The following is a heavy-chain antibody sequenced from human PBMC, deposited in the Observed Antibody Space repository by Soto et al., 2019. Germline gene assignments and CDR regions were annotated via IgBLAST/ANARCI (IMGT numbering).Heavy chain of an antibody. D-gene: IGHD3-9*01. V-gene: IGHV1-69*06. CDR1: GGTFSSYA. CDR2: IIPIFGTA. Sequence: QVPLVQSGAEVKKPGSSVKVSCKASGGTFSSYAISWVRQAPGQGLEWMGGIIPIFGTANYAQKFQGRVTITADKSTSTAYMELSSLRSEDTAVYYCASGAYYDILTGYSPFDYWGQGTLVTVSS. J-gene: IGHJ4*02. CDR3: ASGAYYDILTGYSPFDY.